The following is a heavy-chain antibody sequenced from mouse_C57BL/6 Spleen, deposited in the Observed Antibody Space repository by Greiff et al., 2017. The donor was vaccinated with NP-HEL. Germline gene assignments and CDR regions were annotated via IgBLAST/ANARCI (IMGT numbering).Heavy chain of an antibody. CDR1: GYTFTSYW. CDR3: ARGGRGLLREYFDV. D-gene: IGHD2-3*01. J-gene: IGHJ1*03. V-gene: IGHV1-55*01. CDR2: IYPGSGST. Sequence: QVQLQQSGAELVKPGASVKMSCKASGYTFTSYWITWVKQRPGQGLEWIGDIYPGSGSTNYNEKFKSKATLTVDTSSSTAYMQLSSLTSEDSAVYYCARGGRGLLREYFDVWGTGTTVTVSS.